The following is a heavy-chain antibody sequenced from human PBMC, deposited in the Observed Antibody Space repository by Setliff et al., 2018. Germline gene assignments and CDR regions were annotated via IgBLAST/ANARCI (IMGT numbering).Heavy chain of an antibody. CDR2: INSDGSST. V-gene: IGHV3-74*01. CDR1: GFTFSSYW. D-gene: IGHD3-3*01. J-gene: IGHJ4*02. Sequence: PGGSLRLSCAASGFTFSSYWMHWVRQAPGKGLVWVSRINSDGSSTSYADSVKGRFTISRDNAKNTLYLQMNSLRAEDTAVYYCARDRPGAIFGVVTPFDYWGQGTLVTVSS. CDR3: ARDRPGAIFGVVTPFDY.